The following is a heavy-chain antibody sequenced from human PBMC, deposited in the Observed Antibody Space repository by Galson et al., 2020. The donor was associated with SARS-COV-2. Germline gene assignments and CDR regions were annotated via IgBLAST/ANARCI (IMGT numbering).Heavy chain of an antibody. V-gene: IGHV3-30-3*01. J-gene: IGHJ4*02. Sequence: GESLKISCAASGFTITNYAVHWVRQAPGKGLEWVGFISYDGSIIYYAESVKGRFTISRDDSKNTLFLQMNNLRPEDTAVYYCSRGGIGGSYSFDYWGQGTLVTVSS. D-gene: IGHD1-26*01. CDR3: SRGGIGGSYSFDY. CDR2: ISYDGSII. CDR1: GFTITNYA.